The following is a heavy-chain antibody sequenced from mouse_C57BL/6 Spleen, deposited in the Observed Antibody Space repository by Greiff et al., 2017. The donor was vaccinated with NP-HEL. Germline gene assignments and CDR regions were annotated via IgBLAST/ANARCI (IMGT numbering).Heavy chain of an antibody. D-gene: IGHD4-1*01. CDR3: ARSANWAYFDY. CDR1: GYTFTSYW. V-gene: IGHV1-52*01. J-gene: IGHJ2*01. CDR2: IDPSDSET. Sequence: QVQLQQPGAELVRPGSSVKLSCKASGYTFTSYWMHWVKQRPIQGLEWIGNIDPSDSETHYNQKFKDKATLTVDQSSSTAYMQLNSLTSEDSAVYYCARSANWAYFDYWGQGTTLTVSS.